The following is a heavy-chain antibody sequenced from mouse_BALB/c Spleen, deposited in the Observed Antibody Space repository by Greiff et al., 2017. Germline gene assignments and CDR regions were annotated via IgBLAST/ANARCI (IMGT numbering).Heavy chain of an antibody. V-gene: IGHV1-69*01. CDR3: ARLDSREGLYAMDY. D-gene: IGHD3-1*01. CDR1: GYTFTDYW. CDR2: IDTSDSYT. Sequence: QVQLQQPGAELVMPGASVKMSCKASGYTFTDYWMHWVKQRPGQGLEWIGAIDTSDSYTSYNQKFKGKATLTVDESSSTAYMQLSSLTSEDSAVYYGARLDSREGLYAMDYWGQGTSVTVSS. J-gene: IGHJ4*01.